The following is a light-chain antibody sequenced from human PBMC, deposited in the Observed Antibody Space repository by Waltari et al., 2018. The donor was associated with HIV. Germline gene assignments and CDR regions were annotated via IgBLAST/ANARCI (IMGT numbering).Light chain of an antibody. J-gene: IGLJ2*01. Sequence: SVLPQPPSASGTPGQRVTISCSGISDNIGSNDVSWYQQCPGTSPKVLMSANNQRPAGVPDRFSASKSGTSASLAISGLHSEDEADYYCATWDDSLNGPLFGGGTKLTVL. CDR3: ATWDDSLNGPL. CDR1: SDNIGSND. V-gene: IGLV1-44*01. CDR2: ANN.